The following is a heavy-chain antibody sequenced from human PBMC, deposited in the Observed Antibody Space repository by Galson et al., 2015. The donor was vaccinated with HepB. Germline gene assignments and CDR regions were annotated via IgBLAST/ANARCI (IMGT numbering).Heavy chain of an antibody. D-gene: IGHD6-19*01. CDR1: GGSITSYY. V-gene: IGHV4-59*01. CDR3: ARQPYTSGWLYWYFDL. J-gene: IGHJ2*01. Sequence: ETLSLTCTVSGGSITSYYWNWIRQPPGKGLEWIGYIYDSGRTNYNPSLKSRVTMSVDTSKKEFSLNLNAVTDADTAVYYCARQPYTSGWLYWYFDLWGRGTLVTVSS. CDR2: IYDSGRT.